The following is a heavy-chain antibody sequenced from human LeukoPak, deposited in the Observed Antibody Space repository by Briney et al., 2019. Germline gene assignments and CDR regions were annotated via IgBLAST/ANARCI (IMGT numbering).Heavy chain of an antibody. CDR2: IYYSGST. CDR3: ARGSLYSSGWYWFDP. Sequence: PSETLSLTCTVSGGSISSYYWSWIRQPPGKGLEWIGYIYYSGSTNYNPSLKSRVTISVDTSKNQFSLKLSSVTAADTAVYYCARGSLYSSGWYWFDPWGQGTLVTVSS. D-gene: IGHD6-13*01. CDR1: GGSISSYY. J-gene: IGHJ5*02. V-gene: IGHV4-59*01.